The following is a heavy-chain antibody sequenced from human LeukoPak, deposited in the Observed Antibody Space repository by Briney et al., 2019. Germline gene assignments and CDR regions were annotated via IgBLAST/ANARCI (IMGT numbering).Heavy chain of an antibody. CDR3: AKDRVVYSGLSYYGMDV. CDR2: IKQNGNDY. V-gene: IGHV3-7*03. Sequence: GGSLRLSCAASGFTFTTHWMSWVRQAPGKGLEWVANIKQNGNDYYYVESVKGRFTISRDNAKNSLYLQMNSLRAEDTALYYCAKDRVVYSGLSYYGMDVWGQGTTVTVSS. D-gene: IGHD6-19*01. CDR1: GFTFTTHW. J-gene: IGHJ6*02.